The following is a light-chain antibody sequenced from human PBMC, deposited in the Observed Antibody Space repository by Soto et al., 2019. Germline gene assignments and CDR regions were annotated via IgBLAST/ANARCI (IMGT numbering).Light chain of an antibody. Sequence: EILMTQSPATLAASPGERATLSCRASQSVGSKLAWYQQKPGQPPRLVMFDASIRATGVPARFSGGGSGTEFTLTISSLQSEDFALYYCQQYEKWPPTTFGQGTKVAIK. J-gene: IGKJ1*01. CDR3: QQYEKWPPTT. V-gene: IGKV3-15*01. CDR1: QSVGSK. CDR2: DAS.